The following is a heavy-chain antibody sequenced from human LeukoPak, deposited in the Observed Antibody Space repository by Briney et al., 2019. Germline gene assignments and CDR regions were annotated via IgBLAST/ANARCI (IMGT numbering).Heavy chain of an antibody. CDR2: INPHSGGT. J-gene: IGHJ4*02. D-gene: IGHD2-2*01. Sequence: ASVKVSCKASGYTFTYYYIHWVRQAPGQGLEWMGWINPHSGGTNYVEEFQGRVTMTRDTSISTAYMELSRLRSDDTAVYFCVRDGACSSTSCQNFDCWGQGTLVTVSS. CDR1: GYTFTYYY. CDR3: VRDGACSSTSCQNFDC. V-gene: IGHV1-2*02.